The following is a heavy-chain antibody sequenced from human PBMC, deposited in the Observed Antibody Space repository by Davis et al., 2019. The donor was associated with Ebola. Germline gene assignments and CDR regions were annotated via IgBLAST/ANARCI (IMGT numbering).Heavy chain of an antibody. CDR3: ARNVGYSYGGVDY. Sequence: AASVKVSCKASGYTFTGYYMHWVRQAPGQGLEWMGGIIPIFGTANYAQKFQGRVTITADESTSTAYMELSSLRSEDTAVYYCARNVGYSYGGVDYWGQGTLVTVSS. CDR2: IIPIFGTA. CDR1: GYTFTGYY. V-gene: IGHV1-69*13. J-gene: IGHJ4*02. D-gene: IGHD5-18*01.